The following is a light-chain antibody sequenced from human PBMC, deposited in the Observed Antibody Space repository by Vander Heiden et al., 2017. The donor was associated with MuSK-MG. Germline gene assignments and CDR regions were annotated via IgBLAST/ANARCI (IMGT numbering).Light chain of an antibody. CDR1: QNISSY. CDR3: QRSYSPPYT. CDR2: GAS. V-gene: IGKV1-39*01. Sequence: DIQMTQSPSSLSASVGDRVTITCRASQNISSYLNWYQQNPGKAPNLLIYGASSLQSGVPSRFSGSGSGTDFTLTVSSLQPENFATFYCQRSYSPPYTFGQGTKLEIK. J-gene: IGKJ2*01.